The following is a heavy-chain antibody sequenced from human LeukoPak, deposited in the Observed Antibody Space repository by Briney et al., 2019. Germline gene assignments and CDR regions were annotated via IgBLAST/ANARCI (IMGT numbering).Heavy chain of an antibody. CDR3: ARSGTGYSSSWYPAQAFDI. D-gene: IGHD6-13*01. CDR2: IYYSGST. J-gene: IGHJ3*02. Sequence: SETLSLTCTVSGGSISSYYWSWIRQPPGKGLEWIGYIYYSGSTNYNPSLKSRVTISVDTSKNQFSLKLSSVTAADTAVYYCARSGTGYSSSWYPAQAFDIWGQGTKVTVSS. CDR1: GGSISSYY. V-gene: IGHV4-59*01.